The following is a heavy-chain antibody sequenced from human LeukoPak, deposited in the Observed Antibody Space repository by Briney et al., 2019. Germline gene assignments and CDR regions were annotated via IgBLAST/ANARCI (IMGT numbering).Heavy chain of an antibody. CDR1: GFTFSTYA. Sequence: PGGSLRLSCAASGFTFSTYAMSWIRQAPGKGLEWVAATSGSGGNTYYADSVKGRFTISRDNSKNTLYLQMNSLRAEDTAVYYRAKEYSGYDFDYWGQGTLVTVSS. D-gene: IGHD5-12*01. CDR2: TSGSGGNT. CDR3: AKEYSGYDFDY. V-gene: IGHV3-23*01. J-gene: IGHJ4*02.